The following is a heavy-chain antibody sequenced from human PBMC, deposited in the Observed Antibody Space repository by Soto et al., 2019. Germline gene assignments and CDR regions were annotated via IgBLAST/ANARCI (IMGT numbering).Heavy chain of an antibody. J-gene: IGHJ5*02. Sequence: QLQLQESGPGLVKPSETLSLTCTVSGGSISSSSYYWGWIRQPPGKGLEWIGSIYYSGSTYYNPSLKSRGTRSVDTSKYQFSLKLSSVTAADTAVYYCARHGDYGDDSTLVWFDPWVQGTLVTVSS. CDR1: GGSISSSSYY. CDR3: ARHGDYGDDSTLVWFDP. D-gene: IGHD4-17*01. CDR2: IYYSGST. V-gene: IGHV4-39*01.